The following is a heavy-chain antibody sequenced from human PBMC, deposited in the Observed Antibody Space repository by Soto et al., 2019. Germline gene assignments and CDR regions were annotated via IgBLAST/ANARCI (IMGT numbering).Heavy chain of an antibody. CDR2: ISGSGDTI. CDR3: AKLRGDGWHFHY. CDR1: GFTFSDFA. J-gene: IGHJ4*02. V-gene: IGHV3-23*01. D-gene: IGHD6-19*01. Sequence: EVQVLESGGGLVQPGGSLRLSCVASGFTFSDFAMSWVRQAPGKGLEWVSSISGSGDTIYYTDSVKGRFTISRDNSNNTLYLQMHSLRAGDTAEYFCAKLRGDGWHFHYWGQGTLVAVSS.